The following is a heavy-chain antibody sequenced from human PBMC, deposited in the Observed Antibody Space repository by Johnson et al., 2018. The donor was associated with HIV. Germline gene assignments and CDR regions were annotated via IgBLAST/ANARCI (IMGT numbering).Heavy chain of an antibody. D-gene: IGHD1-26*01. J-gene: IGHJ3*02. CDR3: AKVPVGAKGPVAFDI. CDR2: ISTSGATI. V-gene: IGHV3-48*04. CDR1: GFTFSNSA. Sequence: VQLVESGGGLVQPGGSLRLSCAASGFTFSNSAMSWVRQAPGKGLEWLSYISTSGATIYYAASVKGRFTISRDNPKSSLYLQMNSLRAEDTAWYYCAKVPVGAKGPVAFDIWGQGAMVTVSS.